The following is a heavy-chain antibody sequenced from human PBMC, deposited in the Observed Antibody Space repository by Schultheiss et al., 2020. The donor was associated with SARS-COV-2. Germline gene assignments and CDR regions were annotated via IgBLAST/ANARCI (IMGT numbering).Heavy chain of an antibody. Sequence: GGSLRLSCAASGFTFSSYAMSWVRQAPGKGLEWVSYISSSSSTIYYADSVKGRFTISRDNAKNSLYLQMNSLRAEDTAVYYCARDSYYDSSGYHSWGQGTLVTVSS. D-gene: IGHD3-22*01. CDR1: GFTFSSYA. V-gene: IGHV3-48*01. CDR2: ISSSSSTI. J-gene: IGHJ5*02. CDR3: ARDSYYDSSGYHS.